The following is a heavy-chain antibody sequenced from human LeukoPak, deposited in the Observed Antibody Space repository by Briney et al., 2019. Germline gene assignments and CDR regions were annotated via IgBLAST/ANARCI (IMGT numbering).Heavy chain of an antibody. CDR1: GVSISSYY. J-gene: IGHJ4*02. V-gene: IGHV4-59*01. CDR3: ARDDGDWGGSDY. D-gene: IGHD4-17*01. Sequence: SETLSLTCTVSGVSISSYYWSWIRQPPGKGLEWVGYIYYSGSTNYNPSLKSRVTISVDTSKNQFSLKLSSVTAADTAVYYCARDDGDWGGSDYWGQGTLVTVSS. CDR2: IYYSGST.